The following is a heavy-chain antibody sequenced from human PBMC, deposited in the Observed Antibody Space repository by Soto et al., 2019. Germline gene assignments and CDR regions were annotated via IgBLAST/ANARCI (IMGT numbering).Heavy chain of an antibody. J-gene: IGHJ6*02. D-gene: IGHD1-7*01. CDR3: ARDIPGTRIGLDYGMDV. CDR1: GFTFGSYA. V-gene: IGHV3-30-3*01. Sequence: SLRLSCAASGFTFGSYAMHWVRQAPGKGLEWVAVISYDGSNKYYADSVKGRFTISRDNSKNTLYLQMNSLRAEDTAVYYCARDIPGTRIGLDYGMDVWGQGTTVTVSS. CDR2: ISYDGSNK.